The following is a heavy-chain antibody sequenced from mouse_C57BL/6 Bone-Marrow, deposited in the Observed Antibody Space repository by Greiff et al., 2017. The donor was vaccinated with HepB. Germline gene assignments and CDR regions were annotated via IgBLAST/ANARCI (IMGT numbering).Heavy chain of an antibody. CDR3: ARGGDYGSSSAYYFDY. Sequence: EVKLEESGGGLVKPGGSLKLSCAASGFTFSSYAMSWVRQTPEKRLEWVATISDGGSYTYYPDNVKGRFTISRDNAKNNLYLQMSHLKSEDTAMYYCARGGDYGSSSAYYFDYWGQGTTLTVSS. D-gene: IGHD1-1*01. CDR1: GFTFSSYA. V-gene: IGHV5-4*03. J-gene: IGHJ2*01. CDR2: ISDGGSYT.